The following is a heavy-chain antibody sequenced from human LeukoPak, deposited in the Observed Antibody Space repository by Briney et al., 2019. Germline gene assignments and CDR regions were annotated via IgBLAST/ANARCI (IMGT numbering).Heavy chain of an antibody. CDR1: GGSISSYY. J-gene: IGHJ5*02. V-gene: IGHV4-59*01. D-gene: IGHD6-6*01. CDR3: ARARPPIYSSSSVWFDP. Sequence: PSETLSLTCTVSGGSISSYYWSWIRQPPGKGLEWIGYIYYSGSTNYNPSLKSRVTISVDTSKNQFSLKLSSVTAADTAVYYCARARPPIYSSSSVWFDPWGQGTLVTVSS. CDR2: IYYSGST.